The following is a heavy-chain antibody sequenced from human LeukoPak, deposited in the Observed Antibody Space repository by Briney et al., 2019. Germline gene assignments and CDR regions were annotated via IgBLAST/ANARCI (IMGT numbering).Heavy chain of an antibody. J-gene: IGHJ4*02. V-gene: IGHV4-59*12. CDR3: ARTPWSRRFDY. CDR2: IYYTGNT. CDR1: GGSISGYY. Sequence: SETLSLTCTVSGGSISGYYWSWIRQPPGKGLEWIGYIYYTGNTNYNPSLKSRVTISVDTSKNQFSLKLSSVTAADTAVYYCARTPWSRRFDYWGQGTLVTVSS. D-gene: IGHD3-3*01.